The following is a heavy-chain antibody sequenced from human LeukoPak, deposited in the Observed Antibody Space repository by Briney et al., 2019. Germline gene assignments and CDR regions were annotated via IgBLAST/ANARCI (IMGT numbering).Heavy chain of an antibody. D-gene: IGHD3-22*01. V-gene: IGHV3-23*01. CDR3: HRKYDDSGYFDY. Sequence: GGSLRLSCAASGFTFSSYAMSWVRQAPGKGLEWVSAISGGGETAYYADSVKGRFTISRDNSKNTLYLQMNSLRAEDTAVYYCHRKYDDSGYFDYWGRGTLVTVSS. CDR2: ISGGGETA. J-gene: IGHJ4*02. CDR1: GFTFSSYA.